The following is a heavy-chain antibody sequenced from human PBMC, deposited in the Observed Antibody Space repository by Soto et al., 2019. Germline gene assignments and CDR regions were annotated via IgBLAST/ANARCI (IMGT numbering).Heavy chain of an antibody. CDR2: FESGGSI. CDR3: AKDRGSSRYLGGSFEY. J-gene: IGHJ4*02. Sequence: EVQLVESGGGLIQPGGPLRLSCAASGVTVNTNSWGWVGQSPGKGLEGVSLFESGGSIYYADSVKGRFTISRDNFKNTLYLEMNSLRAEDTAVYYCAKDRGSSRYLGGSFEYWGQGTLVTVSS. V-gene: IGHV3-66*03. D-gene: IGHD3-22*01. CDR1: GVTVNTNS.